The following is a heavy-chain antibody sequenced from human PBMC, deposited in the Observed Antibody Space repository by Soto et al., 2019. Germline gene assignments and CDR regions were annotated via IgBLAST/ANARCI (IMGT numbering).Heavy chain of an antibody. Sequence: SLTCAVSFGSISSGGYSGRWIRQPPGKGLEWIGYIYHSGSTYYNPSLKSRVTISVDTSKNQFSLKLSSVTAADTAVYYCARQQWLVLNAFDICGQATMVT. J-gene: IGHJ3*02. CDR1: FGSISSGGYS. V-gene: IGHV4-30-2*02. CDR2: IYHSGST. D-gene: IGHD6-19*01. CDR3: ARQQWLVLNAFDI.